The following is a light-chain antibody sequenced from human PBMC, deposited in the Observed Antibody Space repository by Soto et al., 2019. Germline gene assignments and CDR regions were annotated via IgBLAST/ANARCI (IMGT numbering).Light chain of an antibody. Sequence: DIQMTQSPSSLSASVGDSVTITCRTSQTISSYLNWYQQKPGRAPQFLIYAASSLQSGVPSRFSGSGSGTDFTLTISSLQPEDFATYYCQQSYSTPYTFGQGTKLEIK. CDR3: QQSYSTPYT. J-gene: IGKJ2*01. CDR2: AAS. V-gene: IGKV1-39*01. CDR1: QTISSY.